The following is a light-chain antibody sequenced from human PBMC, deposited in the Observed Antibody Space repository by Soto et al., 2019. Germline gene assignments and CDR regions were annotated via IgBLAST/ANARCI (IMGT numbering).Light chain of an antibody. V-gene: IGLV1-44*01. CDR2: SEN. CDR3: ATWDDRLNGYV. Sequence: QSVLTQPPSASGTPGQRVAISCSGSSSNIGSNTVNWYQQLPGTAPKLLIYSENQRPSGVPDRFSGSRSGTSASLAISGLQSEDEADYYCATWDDRLNGYVFGTVTKLTVL. J-gene: IGLJ1*01. CDR1: SSNIGSNT.